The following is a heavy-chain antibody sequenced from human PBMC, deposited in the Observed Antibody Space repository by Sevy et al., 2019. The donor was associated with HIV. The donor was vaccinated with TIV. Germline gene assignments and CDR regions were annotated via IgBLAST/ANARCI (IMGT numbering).Heavy chain of an antibody. CDR2: IKRDGSEK. J-gene: IGHJ6*02. D-gene: IGHD2-2*01. CDR3: ARDCSSSTCLWGMDV. V-gene: IGHV3-7*03. Sequence: EGSLRLSCAASGFTFSNYWMSWVRQAPGKGLEWVANIKRDGSEKYYVASVKGRFTISRDNAKNSLYLQMNSLRAEDTAVYYCARDCSSSTCLWGMDVWGQGTTVTVSS. CDR1: GFTFSNYW.